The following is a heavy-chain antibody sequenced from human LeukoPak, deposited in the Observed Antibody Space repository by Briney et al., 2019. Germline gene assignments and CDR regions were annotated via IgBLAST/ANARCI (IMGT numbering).Heavy chain of an antibody. CDR1: GGSISSGSYY. D-gene: IGHD3-22*01. V-gene: IGHV4-39*01. Sequence: SETLSLTCTVSGGSISSGSYYWGWIRQPPGKGLEWIGSIYYSGSTYYNPSLKSRVTISVDTPKNQFSLKLSSVTAADTAVYYCARSYDSSGYYLDYWGQGTLVTVSS. CDR2: IYYSGST. CDR3: ARSYDSSGYYLDY. J-gene: IGHJ4*02.